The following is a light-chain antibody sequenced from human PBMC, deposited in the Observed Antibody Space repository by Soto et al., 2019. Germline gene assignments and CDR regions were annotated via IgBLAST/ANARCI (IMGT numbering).Light chain of an antibody. CDR3: QQYGNFPYT. CDR2: GAS. J-gene: IGKJ2*01. CDR1: QSVPSDW. V-gene: IGKV3-20*01. Sequence: EIVLTQSPGTLSLSPGERATLSCRASQSVPSDWLAWYRHKPGQAPRLLIYGASSRATGVPDRVSGSGSGTDFTLTINRLEREDVAVYYCQQYGNFPYTFGQGTKLEIK.